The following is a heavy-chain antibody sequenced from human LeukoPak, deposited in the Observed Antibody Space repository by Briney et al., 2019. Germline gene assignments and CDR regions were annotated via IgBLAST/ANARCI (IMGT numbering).Heavy chain of an antibody. Sequence: SETLSLTCPVSGYSIRSGYQWGWLRQAPGKGLEWIGSINYSGRTYDNPSLKSRVTISIDTSKNQIFLKLRSTTAADTAHYYCARAEINDYNRYWGQGILVIVSS. CDR2: INYSGRT. J-gene: IGHJ4*02. D-gene: IGHD4-11*01. CDR1: GYSIRSGYQ. CDR3: ARAEINDYNRY. V-gene: IGHV4-38-2*01.